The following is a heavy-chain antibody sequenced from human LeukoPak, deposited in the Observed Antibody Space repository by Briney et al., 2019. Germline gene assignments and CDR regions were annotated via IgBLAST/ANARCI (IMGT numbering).Heavy chain of an antibody. J-gene: IGHJ2*01. Sequence: SVKVSCKASGGTFSSYAISWVRQAPGQGLEWMGRIIPILGIANYAQKFQGRVTIAADKSTSTAYMELSSLRSEDTAVYYCARDPSTNWYFDLWGRGTLVTVSS. CDR3: ARDPSTNWYFDL. CDR2: IIPILGIA. V-gene: IGHV1-69*04. D-gene: IGHD1-1*01. CDR1: GGTFSSYA.